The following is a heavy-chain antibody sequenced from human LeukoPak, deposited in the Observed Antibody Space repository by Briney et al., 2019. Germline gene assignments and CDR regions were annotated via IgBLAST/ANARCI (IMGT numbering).Heavy chain of an antibody. CDR1: GYTFTDYH. CDR2: INPNSGGT. CDR3: ARGHRSSSTSCYRD. Sequence: ASVKVSCKASGYTFTDYHMHWVRQAPGQGLEWMGWINPNSGGTNYAQKFQGRVSMTRDTSTSTAYMELSRLRSDDTAVYYCARGHRSSSTSCYRDWGQGTLVTVSS. D-gene: IGHD2-2*01. J-gene: IGHJ4*02. V-gene: IGHV1-2*02.